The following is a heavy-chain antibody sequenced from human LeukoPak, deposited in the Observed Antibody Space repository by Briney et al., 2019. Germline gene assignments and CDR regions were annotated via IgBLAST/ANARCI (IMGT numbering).Heavy chain of an antibody. CDR2: IWYDGSNK. V-gene: IGHV3-33*01. D-gene: IGHD3-3*01. CDR3: ARGGYYDSPSRGWFDP. CDR1: XFTXXSXX. J-gene: IGHJ5*02. Sequence: PGXSLRLSCAASXFTXXSXXMHWVRQAPGKGLEWVXXIWYDGSNKYYADSVKGRFTISRDNSKNTLYLQMNSLRAEDTAVYYCARGGYYDSPSRGWFDPWGQGTLVTVSS.